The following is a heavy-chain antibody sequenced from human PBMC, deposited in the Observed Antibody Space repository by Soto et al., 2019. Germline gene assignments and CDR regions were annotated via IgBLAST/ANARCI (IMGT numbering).Heavy chain of an antibody. CDR3: ARGFDSYFYGLDV. D-gene: IGHD3-9*01. V-gene: IGHV4-30-2*01. CDR1: GGSISSGGYC. Sequence: SETLSLTCAVSGGSISSGGYCWSWIRQRRGKGLEWIGYISPSCRTYYNPSLKSRVTISVERSKNQFSLNLISVTAADPAVYSCARGFDSYFYGLDVWGQGTTVTVSS. J-gene: IGHJ6*02. CDR2: ISPSCRT.